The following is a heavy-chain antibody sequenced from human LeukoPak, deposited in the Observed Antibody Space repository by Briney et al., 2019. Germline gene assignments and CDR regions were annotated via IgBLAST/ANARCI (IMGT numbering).Heavy chain of an antibody. D-gene: IGHD4-17*01. J-gene: IGHJ4*02. Sequence: GGSLRISCAASGFTFNSYSMNWVRQAPGKGLEWVSSISSSSSYIYYADSVKGRFTISRDNAKNSLYLQMNSLRAEDTAVYYCARVSYGDYVGYFDYWGQGTLVTVSS. CDR1: GFTFNSYS. V-gene: IGHV3-21*03. CDR3: ARVSYGDYVGYFDY. CDR2: ISSSSSYI.